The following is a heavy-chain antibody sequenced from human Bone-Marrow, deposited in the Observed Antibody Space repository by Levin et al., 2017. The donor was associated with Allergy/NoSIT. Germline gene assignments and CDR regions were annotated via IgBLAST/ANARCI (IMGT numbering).Heavy chain of an antibody. CDR1: GYSISSGYY. J-gene: IGHJ6*03. Sequence: SETLSLTCAVSGYSISSGYYWGWIRQPPGKGLEWIGSIYHSGSTYYNPSLKSRVTISVDTSKNQFSLKLSSVTAADTAVYYCARGGRHYYYYYYYMDVWGKGTTVTVSS. V-gene: IGHV4-38-2*01. CDR2: IYHSGST. CDR3: ARGGRHYYYYYYYMDV.